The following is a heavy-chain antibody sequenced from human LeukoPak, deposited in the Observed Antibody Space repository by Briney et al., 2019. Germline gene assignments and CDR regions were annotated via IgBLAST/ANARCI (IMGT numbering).Heavy chain of an antibody. D-gene: IGHD6-19*01. V-gene: IGHV1-46*01. CDR3: AREPVAGKFDY. J-gene: IGHJ4*02. CDR2: INPSGGST. CDR1: GYTLTELS. Sequence: ASVKVSCKVSGYTLTELSMHWVRQAPGQGLEWMGIINPSGGSTSYAQKFQGRVTMTRDTSTSTVYMELSSLRSEDTAVYYCAREPVAGKFDYWGQGTLVTVSS.